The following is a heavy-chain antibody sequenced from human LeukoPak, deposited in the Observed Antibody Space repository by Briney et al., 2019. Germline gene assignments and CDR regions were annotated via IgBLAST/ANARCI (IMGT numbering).Heavy chain of an antibody. CDR3: ARGHYIVVVPAAMESPEYYYYGRDV. Sequence: GASVKVSCKASGYTLTSYGISWVRQAPGQGLEWMGWISAYNGNTNYAQKLQGRVTMTTDTSTSTAYMELRSLRSDDTAVYYCARGHYIVVVPAAMESPEYYYYGRDVWGQGTTVTVSS. D-gene: IGHD2-2*01. CDR2: ISAYNGNT. V-gene: IGHV1-18*01. J-gene: IGHJ6*02. CDR1: GYTLTSYG.